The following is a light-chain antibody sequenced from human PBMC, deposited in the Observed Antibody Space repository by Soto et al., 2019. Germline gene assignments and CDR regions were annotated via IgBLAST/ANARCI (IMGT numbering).Light chain of an antibody. Sequence: ATQMAQSPSSLSASVGDRVTITCRASQAIRNDLAWYQQKPGEAPKLLIYAASSLQSGVPSRFSGRGSGTEFTLTISSLQPEDFATYYCQQLNSYPITFGQGTRLEIK. CDR1: QAIRND. V-gene: IGKV1-6*01. J-gene: IGKJ5*01. CDR2: AAS. CDR3: QQLNSYPIT.